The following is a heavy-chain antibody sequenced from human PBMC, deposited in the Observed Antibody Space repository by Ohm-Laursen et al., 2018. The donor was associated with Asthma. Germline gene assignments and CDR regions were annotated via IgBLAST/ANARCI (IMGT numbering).Heavy chain of an antibody. Sequence: TLSLTCTVSGGSVSSGSYYWSWIRQPPGKGLECIGYIYYTGSTNYNPSLMSRVTISLDTSKNQFSLRLRSVTAADTAVYYCARQARYLTSGSYYSTFDSWGQGTLVTVSS. J-gene: IGHJ4*02. V-gene: IGHV4-61*01. CDR1: GGSVSSGSYY. CDR2: IYYTGST. D-gene: IGHD3-10*01. CDR3: ARQARYLTSGSYYSTFDS.